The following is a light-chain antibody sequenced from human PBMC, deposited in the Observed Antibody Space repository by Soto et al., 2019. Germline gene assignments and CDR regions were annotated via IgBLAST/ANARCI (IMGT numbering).Light chain of an antibody. V-gene: IGKV3-20*01. CDR1: QSVSNSY. CDR2: GVS. Sequence: ELVLTQSPGTLSLSPGERATLSCRASQSVSNSYLAWYQQKPGQAPRLLIYGVSSRATGIPDRFSGSGSGTDFTLTISILEPEDCAVYYCHQYGSSPYTFGQGTKLEI. CDR3: HQYGSSPYT. J-gene: IGKJ2*01.